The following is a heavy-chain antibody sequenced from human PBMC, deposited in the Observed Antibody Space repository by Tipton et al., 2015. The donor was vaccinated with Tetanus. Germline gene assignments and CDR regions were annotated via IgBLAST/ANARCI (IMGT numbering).Heavy chain of an antibody. Sequence: AGLVKPSETLSLTCAVYGGSFSGYYWSWIRQPPGKGLEWIGEINHSGSTNYNPSLKSRVTISVDTSKNQFSLKLSSVTAADTAVYYCARGFGGSIWGQGTLVTISS. V-gene: IGHV4-34*01. CDR2: INHSGST. CDR1: GGSFSGYY. CDR3: ARGFGGSI. J-gene: IGHJ4*02. D-gene: IGHD3-10*01.